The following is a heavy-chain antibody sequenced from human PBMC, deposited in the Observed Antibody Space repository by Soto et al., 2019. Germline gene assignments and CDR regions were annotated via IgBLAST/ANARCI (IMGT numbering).Heavy chain of an antibody. CDR1: AFTFSSYA. V-gene: IGHV3-23*01. D-gene: IGHD1-26*01. CDR3: AKGRGSDYPGYTQAY. Sequence: PGGSLRLSCAASAFTFSSYAMSWVRQAPGKGLEWVSAVSGSGDSTYYADSVKGRFTISRDNSKNTLYLQMNSLRAEDTAVYYCAKGRGSDYPGYTQAYWAQGTLVPVSS. J-gene: IGHJ4*02. CDR2: VSGSGDST.